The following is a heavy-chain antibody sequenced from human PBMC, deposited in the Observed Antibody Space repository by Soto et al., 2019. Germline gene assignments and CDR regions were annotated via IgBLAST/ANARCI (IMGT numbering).Heavy chain of an antibody. D-gene: IGHD6-13*01. CDR1: GYSFTSYW. J-gene: IGHJ5*02. CDR3: ARGGSYSSSWYNWFDP. V-gene: IGHV5-51*01. CDR2: IYPGDSDT. Sequence: GESLKISCKGSGYSFTSYWIGWVRQMPGKGLEWMGIIYPGDSDTRYSPSFQGQVTISADKSISTAYLQWSSLKASDTAMYYCARGGSYSSSWYNWFDPWGQGTLVTGSS.